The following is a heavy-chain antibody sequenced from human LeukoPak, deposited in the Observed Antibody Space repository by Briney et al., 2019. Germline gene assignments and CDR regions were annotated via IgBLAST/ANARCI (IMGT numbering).Heavy chain of an antibody. CDR1: GGSISSYY. CDR3: ARVEQQLASEYFQH. Sequence: PSETLSLTCTVSGGSISSYYWSWVRQPPGKGLEWIGYIYYGGSTNYNPSLKSRVTISVDTSKNQFSLKLSSVTAADTAVYYCARVEQQLASEYFQHWGQGTLVTVSS. J-gene: IGHJ1*01. CDR2: IYYGGST. V-gene: IGHV4-59*01. D-gene: IGHD6-13*01.